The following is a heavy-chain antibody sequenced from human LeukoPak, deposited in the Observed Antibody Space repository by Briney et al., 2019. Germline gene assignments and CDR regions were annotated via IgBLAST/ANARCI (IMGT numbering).Heavy chain of an antibody. Sequence: SVKVSCKASGGTFSHYAISWVRQAPGQGLEWMGGIIPIFGTANYAQKFQGRVTITADESTSTAYMELSSLRSEDTAVYYCANSDDYGSGSFNWFDSWGQGTLVTVSS. J-gene: IGHJ5*01. CDR2: IIPIFGTA. V-gene: IGHV1-69*01. CDR3: ANSDDYGSGSFNWFDS. CDR1: GGTFSHYA. D-gene: IGHD3-10*01.